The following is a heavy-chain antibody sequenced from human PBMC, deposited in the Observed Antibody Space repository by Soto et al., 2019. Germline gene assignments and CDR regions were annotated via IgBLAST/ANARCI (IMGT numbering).Heavy chain of an antibody. V-gene: IGHV3-30*02. CDR2: IWYDGSNK. Sequence: GGSLRLSCAASGFTFSSYGMHWVRQAPGKGLEWVAVIWYDGSNKYYADSVKGRYTISRDDSKNTVYLQMNSLRAEDTAVYYCAKDPNFWSGYYRGGLPGMDVWGQGTTVTVSS. J-gene: IGHJ6*02. CDR3: AKDPNFWSGYYRGGLPGMDV. CDR1: GFTFSSYG. D-gene: IGHD3-3*01.